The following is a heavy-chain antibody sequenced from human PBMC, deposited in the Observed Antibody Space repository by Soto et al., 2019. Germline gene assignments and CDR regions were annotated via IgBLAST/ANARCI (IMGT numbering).Heavy chain of an antibody. CDR3: ARDTGLYHDGMDV. CDR2: ISYDGSNK. D-gene: IGHD2-2*01. J-gene: IGHJ6*02. V-gene: IGHV3-30*03. CDR1: GVKFSSYG. Sequence: GGPMRLSCGAAGVKFSSYGMGWVRQAPGKGLEWVAVISYDGSNKYYADSVKGRFSISRDNIQHSVHLQMNSLRPEDTALYYCARDTGLYHDGMDVWGLGTRVTVSS.